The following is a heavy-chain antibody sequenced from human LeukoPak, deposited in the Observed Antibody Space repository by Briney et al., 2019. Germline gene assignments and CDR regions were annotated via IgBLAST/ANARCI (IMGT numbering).Heavy chain of an antibody. D-gene: IGHD5/OR15-5a*01. J-gene: IGHJ2*01. CDR1: GFTFSSYS. Sequence: GGSLRLSCAASGFTFSSYSMNWVRQAPGKGLEWVSSISSSSSYIYYADSVKGRFTISRDNSKNTLYLQMNSLRAEDTAVYYCAKASVWYFDLWGRGTLVTVSS. CDR2: ISSSSSYI. V-gene: IGHV3-21*01. CDR3: AKASVWYFDL.